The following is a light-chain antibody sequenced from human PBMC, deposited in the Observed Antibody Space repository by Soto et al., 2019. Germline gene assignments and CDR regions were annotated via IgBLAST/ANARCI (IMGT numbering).Light chain of an antibody. CDR1: QSVSSN. CDR2: GAS. Sequence: EIVMTQSPATLSVSPRERATLSCRASQSVSSNLAWYQQKPGQAPRLLIYGASIRATGIPARFSGSGSGTEFTLTISSLQSADFAVYYCQQYNNWPRTFGQGTKVEIK. V-gene: IGKV3D-15*01. CDR3: QQYNNWPRT. J-gene: IGKJ1*01.